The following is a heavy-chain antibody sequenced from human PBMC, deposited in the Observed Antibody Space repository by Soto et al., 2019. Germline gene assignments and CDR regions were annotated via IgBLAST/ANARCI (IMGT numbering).Heavy chain of an antibody. D-gene: IGHD2-15*01. J-gene: IGHJ1*01. V-gene: IGHV1-69*01. CDR1: GGTFSSYA. CDR2: IIPIFGTA. Sequence: SVKVSCKASGGTFSSYAISWVRQAPGQGLEWMGGIIPIFGTANYAQKFQGRVTITADESTSTAYMGLSSLRSEDTAVYYCGSSPLRSGPSSCFQHWGQGTLVTVSS. CDR3: GSSPLRSGPSSCFQH.